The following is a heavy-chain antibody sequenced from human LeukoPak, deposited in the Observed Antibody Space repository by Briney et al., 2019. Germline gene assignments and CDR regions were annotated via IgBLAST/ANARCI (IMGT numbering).Heavy chain of an antibody. V-gene: IGHV3-21*01. CDR1: EFTFSSYS. Sequence: GGSLRLSCSASEFTFSSYSMNWVRQAPGKGLEWVSSISSSSSYIYYADSVKGRFTISRDNAKNSLHLQMDSLRAEDTAVYYCARGQAGYNWGPDYWGQGTLVTVSS. D-gene: IGHD5-24*01. J-gene: IGHJ4*02. CDR3: ARGQAGYNWGPDY. CDR2: ISSSSSYI.